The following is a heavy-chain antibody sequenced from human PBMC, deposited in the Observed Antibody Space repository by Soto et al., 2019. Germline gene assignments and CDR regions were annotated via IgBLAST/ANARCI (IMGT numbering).Heavy chain of an antibody. CDR1: GNTLTRYA. Sequence: GSPVKVSCKAFGNTLTRYAIHLGRPAPGQRLEWMGWINAGNGNTKYSQKFQGRVTITRDTSASTAYMELSSLRSEDTAVYYCARDLAFGLSDYWGQGTLVTVSS. V-gene: IGHV1-3*01. D-gene: IGHD3-10*01. J-gene: IGHJ4*02. CDR2: INAGNGNT. CDR3: ARDLAFGLSDY.